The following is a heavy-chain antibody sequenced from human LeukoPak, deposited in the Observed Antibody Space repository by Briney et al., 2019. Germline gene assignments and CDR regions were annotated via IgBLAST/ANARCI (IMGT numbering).Heavy chain of an antibody. Sequence: TXXXXAMXWVRQAPGKGLEWVSAISGSGDSTYYGDSVKGRFTISRDNSKNTLYLQMNSLRAEDTAVYYCAKTRPLDSSSWSHGDYWGQGTLVTVSS. D-gene: IGHD6-13*01. CDR3: AKTRPLDSSSWSHGDY. J-gene: IGHJ4*02. CDR1: TXXXXA. V-gene: IGHV3-23*01. CDR2: ISGSGDST.